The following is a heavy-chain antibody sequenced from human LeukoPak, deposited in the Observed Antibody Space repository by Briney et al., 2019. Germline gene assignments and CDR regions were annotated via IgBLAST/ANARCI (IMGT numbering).Heavy chain of an antibody. V-gene: IGHV4-59*08. Sequence: ETLSLTCTVSGGSTSSYYWSWTRQPPGQGLGWIGFIYYSVSSIYTPSLKSRVAISVDTSNTPSSLKPSSVTSAPTAVQYCARRNCSGGSCCGSRGYFDYWGQGTLVTVSS. D-gene: IGHD2-15*01. CDR1: GGSTSSYY. J-gene: IGHJ4*02. CDR3: ARRNCSGGSCCGSRGYFDY. CDR2: IYYSVSS.